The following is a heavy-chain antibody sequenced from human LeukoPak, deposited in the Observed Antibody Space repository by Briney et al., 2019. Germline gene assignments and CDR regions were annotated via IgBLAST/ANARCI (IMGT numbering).Heavy chain of an antibody. V-gene: IGHV3-73*01. Sequence: GGSLRLSCAASGFTFRGSAMHWVRQASRKGREWVGRIRSKDNSYATAYAASVKGRFTISRDDSKNTAYLQMNSLKTEDTAVYYCTSTPSGYSYGYHVYWGQGTLVTVSS. CDR3: TSTPSGYSYGYHVY. J-gene: IGHJ4*02. CDR2: IRSKDNSYAT. D-gene: IGHD5-18*01. CDR1: GFTFRGSA.